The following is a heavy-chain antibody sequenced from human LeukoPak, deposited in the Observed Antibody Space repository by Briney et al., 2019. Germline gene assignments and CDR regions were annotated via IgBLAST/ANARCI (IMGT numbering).Heavy chain of an antibody. V-gene: IGHV4-59*10. D-gene: IGHD4-11*01. CDR1: GDSISSFY. CDR3: ARGHSIEPYYYYYYMDV. J-gene: IGHJ6*03. Sequence: PSETLSLTCAVSGDSISSFYWSWIRQTAGKGLEWIGRIKGSGNIEYNPSLKSRVTISLDTSNNQFSLKLRSVTAADTAVYYCARGHSIEPYYYYYYMDVWGKGTTVTVSS. CDR2: IKGSGNI.